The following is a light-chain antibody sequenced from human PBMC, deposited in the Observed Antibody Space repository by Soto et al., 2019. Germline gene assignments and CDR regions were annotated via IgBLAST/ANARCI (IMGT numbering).Light chain of an antibody. J-gene: IGLJ3*02. V-gene: IGLV2-8*01. CDR3: TSYVGNDIWV. CDR2: EVT. CDR1: SSDVGAYKY. Sequence: QSVLTQPPSASGSPGQSVTISCTGTSSDVGAYKYVSWYQKYPGKAPKLMIYEVTKRHSGVPDRFSGSKSGNTASLTVSGLQAEDEADYYCTSYVGNDIWVFGGGTKVTVL.